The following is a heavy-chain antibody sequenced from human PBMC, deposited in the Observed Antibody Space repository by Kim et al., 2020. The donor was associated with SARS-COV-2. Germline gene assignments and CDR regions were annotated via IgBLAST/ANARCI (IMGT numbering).Heavy chain of an antibody. Sequence: ASVKVSCKASGYTFSNYYLHWVRQAPGQGLEWMGIINPSGGSTNYAQKFQGRVTMTRDTSTSTVYMELSSLKSEDMAVYYCVRGNYGSGSSYFTSNWFDPWGQGTLVTVSS. CDR2: INPSGGST. CDR3: VRGNYGSGSSYFTSNWFDP. CDR1: GYTFSNYY. V-gene: IGHV1-46*03. D-gene: IGHD3-10*01. J-gene: IGHJ5*02.